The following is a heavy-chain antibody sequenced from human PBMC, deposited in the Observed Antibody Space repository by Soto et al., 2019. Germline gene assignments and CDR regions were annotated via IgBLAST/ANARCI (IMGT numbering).Heavy chain of an antibody. CDR2: INHSGST. D-gene: IGHD6-13*01. V-gene: IGHV4-34*01. CDR1: GGSFSGYY. Sequence: SETLSLTCAVYGGSFSGYYWSWIRQPPGKGLEWIGEINHSGSTNYNPSLKSRVTISVDTSKNQFTLKLTSVTAADTAVYYCATSFGNAWYTYWGQGTQVTVSS. J-gene: IGHJ4*02. CDR3: ATSFGNAWYTY.